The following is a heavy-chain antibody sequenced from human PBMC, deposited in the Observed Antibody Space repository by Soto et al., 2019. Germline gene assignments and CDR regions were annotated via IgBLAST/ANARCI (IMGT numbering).Heavy chain of an antibody. D-gene: IGHD3-10*01. Sequence: PGGSLRLSCAASGFTFSSYAMHWVRQAPGEGLEWVAVISYDGSNKYYADSVKGRFTISRDNSKNTLYLQMNSLRAEDTAVYYCARKTGFLDYWGQGTLVTVSS. CDR1: GFTFSSYA. V-gene: IGHV3-30-3*01. CDR3: ARKTGFLDY. CDR2: ISYDGSNK. J-gene: IGHJ4*02.